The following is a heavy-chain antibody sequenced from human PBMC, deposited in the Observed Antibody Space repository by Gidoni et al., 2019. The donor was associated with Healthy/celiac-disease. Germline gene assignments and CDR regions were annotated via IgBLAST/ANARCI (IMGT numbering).Heavy chain of an antibody. CDR2: ISGTDDST. J-gene: IGHJ4*01. D-gene: IGHD1-26*01. CDR1: GFTFGSYA. V-gene: IGHV3-23*01. Sequence: EVQLLESGGGLVQPGGSLRLSCAAAGFTFGSYAMSWVRQAQGKGLEWVPGISGTDDSTYYADSLKGRFTISRYNSKNTLYLHMHGLRAEDTSVYYCANVLSTISENYWVDYWGHGTLVTVSS. CDR3: ANVLSTISENYWVDY.